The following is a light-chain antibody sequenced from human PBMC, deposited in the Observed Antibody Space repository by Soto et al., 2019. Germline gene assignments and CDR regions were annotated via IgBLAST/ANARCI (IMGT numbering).Light chain of an antibody. V-gene: IGKV3-20*01. CDR3: LQYGSSPRT. CDR2: GAS. Sequence: EIVLTQSPVTLSLSPGERATLSCRASQSVSSSYLAWYQQKPGQAPRLLIYGASSRAAGIPDRFSGSGSGTDFTLTISRLEPEDFAVYYCLQYGSSPRTFGQGTKVDIK. J-gene: IGKJ1*01. CDR1: QSVSSSY.